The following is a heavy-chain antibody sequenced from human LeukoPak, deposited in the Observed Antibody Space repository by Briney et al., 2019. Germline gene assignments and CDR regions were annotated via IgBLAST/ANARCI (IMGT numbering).Heavy chain of an antibody. D-gene: IGHD2-15*01. J-gene: IGHJ4*02. CDR3: ARDQASFCSGGGCPRGYYFDY. CDR1: GFTVSSHY. V-gene: IGHV3-53*01. CDR2: TYSDGTT. Sequence: GGSLRLSCAASGFTVSSHYMSWVRQAPGKGLEWVSLTYSDGTTYYEDSVKGRFTVSRDNSKDTLYLQMNSLRAEDTAVYYCARDQASFCSGGGCPRGYYFDYWGRGTLVTVSS.